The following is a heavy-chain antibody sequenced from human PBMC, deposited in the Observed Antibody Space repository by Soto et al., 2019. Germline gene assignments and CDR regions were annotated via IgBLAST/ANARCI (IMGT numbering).Heavy chain of an antibody. D-gene: IGHD3-10*01. CDR2: TYFRSKWFN. V-gene: IGHV6-1*01. CDR3: VRYRGPYIDCFDY. J-gene: IGHJ4*02. CDR1: GDSVSNTSVA. Sequence: PSQTLSLTCVISGDSVSNTSVAWNWIRQSPSRGLEWLGRTYFRSKWFNDYAVSVQNRMTITPDTSRNQFSLQLDSVTPEDTAVYYCVRYRGPYIDCFDYWGQGIMVTVSS.